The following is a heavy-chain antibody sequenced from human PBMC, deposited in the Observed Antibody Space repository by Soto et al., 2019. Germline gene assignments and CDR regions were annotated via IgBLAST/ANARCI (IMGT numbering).Heavy chain of an antibody. D-gene: IGHD2-2*01. J-gene: IGHJ4*02. CDR3: TSSGGVIVVVPAAINY. V-gene: IGHV3-30-3*01. CDR2: ISYDGSNK. Sequence: GGSLRLSCAASGFTFSSYAMHWVRQAPGKGLEWVAVISYDGSNKYYADSVKGRFTISRDNSKNTLYLQMNSLRAEDTAVYYCTSSGGVIVVVPAAINYWGQGTLVTVSS. CDR1: GFTFSSYA.